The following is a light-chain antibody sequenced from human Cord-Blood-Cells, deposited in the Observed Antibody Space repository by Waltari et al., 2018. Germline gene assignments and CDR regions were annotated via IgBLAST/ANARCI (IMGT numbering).Light chain of an antibody. V-gene: IGLV6-57*01. CDR1: SGCIASHY. CDR2: EDN. J-gene: IGLJ3*02. CDR3: QSYDSSNWV. Sequence: NFMLTQPHSVSESPGKTVTLSCTRSSGCIASHYLQWYQQRPGSSPTTVIYEDNQRPSWVPDRFSGSIDSSSNSASLTISGLKTEDEADYYCQSYDSSNWVFGGGTKLTVL.